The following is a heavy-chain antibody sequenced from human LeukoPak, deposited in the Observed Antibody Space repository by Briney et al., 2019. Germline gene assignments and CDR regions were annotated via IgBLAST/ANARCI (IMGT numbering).Heavy chain of an antibody. V-gene: IGHV3-21*01. CDR3: AKTYGALYYYCVDV. CDR1: GFTFSSYS. J-gene: IGHJ6*02. D-gene: IGHD4/OR15-4a*01. CDR2: ISGRRDYI. Sequence: GGSLTLSCPASGFTFSSYSMNWVRQAPGKGLEWVSSISGRRDYIYHAESVKGRFPISRDNAKNSLYVQINILRVEGTAVYYCAKTYGALYYYCVDVWGQGTTVTVSS.